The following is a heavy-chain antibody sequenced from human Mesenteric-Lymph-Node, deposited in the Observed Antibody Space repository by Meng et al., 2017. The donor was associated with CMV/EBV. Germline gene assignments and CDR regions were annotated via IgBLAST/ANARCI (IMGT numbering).Heavy chain of an antibody. Sequence: AVSGYSISTTNWWGWIRQPPGKGLEWIGYIYYSGYTYYNPSLKSRVTMSVDTSKNQFSLRLSSVTAVDTAVYYCARTAQGNTAMVDYWGQGTLVTAPQ. CDR2: IYYSGYT. CDR3: ARTAQGNTAMVDY. D-gene: IGHD5-18*01. J-gene: IGHJ4*02. V-gene: IGHV4-28*01. CDR1: GYSISTTNW.